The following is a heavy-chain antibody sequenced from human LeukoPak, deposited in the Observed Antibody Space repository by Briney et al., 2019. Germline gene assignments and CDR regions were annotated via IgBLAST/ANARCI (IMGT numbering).Heavy chain of an antibody. D-gene: IGHD3-10*01. CDR2: IYSGGNT. J-gene: IGHJ6*02. CDR1: GFTVSSNY. CDR3: ARNRDYYYVMDV. V-gene: IGHV3-53*01. Sequence: GGSLRLSCAASGFTVSSNYMSWVRQAPGKGLEWVSIIYSGGNTYYADSVEDRFTISRDNSKNTLYLQMNSLRAEDTAVYFCARNRDYYYVMDVWGQGTTVTVSS.